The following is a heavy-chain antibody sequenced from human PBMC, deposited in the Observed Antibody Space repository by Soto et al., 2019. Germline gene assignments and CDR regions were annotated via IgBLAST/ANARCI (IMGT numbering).Heavy chain of an antibody. Sequence: QVQLVQSGAEVKKPGASVRVSCEASGYTFTSYGISWVRQAPGQGLEWMGWISVYSGSTNYAQKWQGRVTKTTDRSTRAVYTELRSLRSDDTAVYYCARDSWGLAVPDYHYSAMDVWGQGTTVTVS. CDR3: ARDSWGLAVPDYHYSAMDV. V-gene: IGHV1-18*04. CDR2: ISVYSGST. CDR1: GYTFTSYG. D-gene: IGHD6-19*01. J-gene: IGHJ6*02.